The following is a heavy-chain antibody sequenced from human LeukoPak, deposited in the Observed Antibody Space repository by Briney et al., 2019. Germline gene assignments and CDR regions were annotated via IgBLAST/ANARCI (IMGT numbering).Heavy chain of an antibody. Sequence: GSLRLSCAASGFAVSSNYMTWVRQAPGKGLEWIGEISLSGQTNFNPSLNGRVTMSLDESRNQLSLKLTSVTAADTAIYYCSRESGAFCPFGYWGQGTLVIVPP. D-gene: IGHD1-26*01. V-gene: IGHV4-4*02. CDR1: GFAVSSNYM. CDR3: SRESGAFCPFGY. J-gene: IGHJ4*02. CDR2: ISLSGQT.